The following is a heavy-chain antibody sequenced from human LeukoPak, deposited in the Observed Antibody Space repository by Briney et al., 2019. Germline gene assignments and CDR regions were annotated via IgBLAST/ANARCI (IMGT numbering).Heavy chain of an antibody. V-gene: IGHV3-66*01. D-gene: IGHD3-10*01. CDR2: IFNGGST. J-gene: IGHJ4*02. CDR1: GFTVISNY. CDR3: ARGLFVSGSYYNFFDY. Sequence: PGGSLRLSCAASGFTVISNYMGWVRQAPGRRLGWVSVIFNGGSTYYSDSVKGRFTISTDNSKNMLSLQMNSLRAEDTAVYYCARGLFVSGSYYNFFDYWAQGTLVTVSS.